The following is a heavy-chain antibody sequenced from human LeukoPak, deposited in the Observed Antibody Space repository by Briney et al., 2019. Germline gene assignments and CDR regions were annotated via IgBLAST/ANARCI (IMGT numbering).Heavy chain of an antibody. V-gene: IGHV4-59*08. D-gene: IGHD5-24*01. CDR1: GGSISSYY. CDR2: IYYSGST. Sequence: SETLSLTCTVSGGSISSYYWSWIRQPPGKGLEWIGYIYYSGSTNYNPSLKSRVTISVDTSKNQFSLKLSSVTAADTAVYYCARRGRDGYPYDIWGQGTMVTVSS. J-gene: IGHJ3*02. CDR3: ARRGRDGYPYDI.